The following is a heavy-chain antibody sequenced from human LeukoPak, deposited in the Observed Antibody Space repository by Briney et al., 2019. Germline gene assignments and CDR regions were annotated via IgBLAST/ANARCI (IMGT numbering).Heavy chain of an antibody. D-gene: IGHD2-2*01. CDR1: GGSISNYY. CDR3: ARDCSSSSCYLPDV. V-gene: IGHV4-59*01. CDR2: IYDSGST. Sequence: SETLSLTCTVSGGSISNYYWSWIRQPPGKGLEWIGYIYDSGSTNYNPSLKNRVTISADTSKNQFSLKVNSVTTADTAVYYCARDCSSSSCYLPDVWGKGATVTVSS. J-gene: IGHJ6*04.